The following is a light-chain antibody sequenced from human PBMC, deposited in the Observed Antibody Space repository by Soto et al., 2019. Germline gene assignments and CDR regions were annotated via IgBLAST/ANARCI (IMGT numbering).Light chain of an antibody. CDR3: AAWDDSLDGHV. J-gene: IGLJ1*01. V-gene: IGLV1-44*01. Sequence: QSVLTQPPSASGTPGQRVTISCSASGPNIGNNLVNWYQQLPGTAPKLLIYRNNQRPSGVPDRFSGSKSGTSASLAISGLQSDDEAEYNGAAWDDSLDGHVFVTGTKVTVL. CDR2: RNN. CDR1: GPNIGNNL.